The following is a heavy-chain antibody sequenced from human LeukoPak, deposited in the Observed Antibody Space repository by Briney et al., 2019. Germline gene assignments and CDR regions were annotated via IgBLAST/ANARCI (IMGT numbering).Heavy chain of an antibody. V-gene: IGHV1-69*04. J-gene: IGHJ6*02. D-gene: IGHD2-2*01. CDR2: IIPILGIA. Sequence: ASVKVSCKASGGTFSSYAISWVRQAPGQGLEWMGRIIPILGIANYAQKFQGRDTITADKSTSTAYMELSSLRSEDTAVYYCARDTDPRYCSSTSCYAYYYGMDVWGQGTTVTVSS. CDR3: ARDTDPRYCSSTSCYAYYYGMDV. CDR1: GGTFSSYA.